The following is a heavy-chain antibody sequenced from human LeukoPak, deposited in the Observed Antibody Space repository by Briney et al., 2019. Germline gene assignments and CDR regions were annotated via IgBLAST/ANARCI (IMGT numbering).Heavy chain of an antibody. CDR2: IWYDGSNK. Sequence: GRSLRLSCAASGFTFSSYGMHWVRQAPGKGLEWVAVIWYDGSNKYYADSVKGRFTISRDNSKNPLYLQMDSLRAEDTAVYYCASLYGSGSSLFDYWGQGTLVTVSS. CDR1: GFTFSSYG. D-gene: IGHD3-10*01. V-gene: IGHV3-33*01. CDR3: ASLYGSGSSLFDY. J-gene: IGHJ4*02.